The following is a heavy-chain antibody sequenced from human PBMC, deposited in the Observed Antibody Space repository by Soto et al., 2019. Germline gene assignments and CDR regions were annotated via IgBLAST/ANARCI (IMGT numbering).Heavy chain of an antibody. Sequence: SETLSLTCTVSGGSISSSSYYWGWIRQPPGKGLEWIGSIYYSGSTYYNPSLKSRVTISVDTSKNQFSLKLSSVTAADTAVYYCARLRGGYCSGGSCYSDAHFDYWGQGTLVTVS. D-gene: IGHD2-15*01. CDR3: ARLRGGYCSGGSCYSDAHFDY. J-gene: IGHJ4*02. CDR1: GGSISSSSYY. V-gene: IGHV4-39*01. CDR2: IYYSGST.